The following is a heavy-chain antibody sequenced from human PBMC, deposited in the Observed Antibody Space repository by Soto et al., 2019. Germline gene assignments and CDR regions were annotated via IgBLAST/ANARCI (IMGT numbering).Heavy chain of an antibody. D-gene: IGHD6-19*01. CDR3: AYSTGWYRHDV. V-gene: IGHV4-4*02. J-gene: IGHJ3*01. Sequence: QVQLRESGPGLVKTSGTLSLTCAVSGDSISNSRWWTWVRQPPGKGLEWIGDIFHSGDTNYNPSLKSRVFISVDKSQNQFSLKVSSVTAADTAVYYCAYSTGWYRHDVWGQGTLVTVSS. CDR1: GDSISNSRW. CDR2: IFHSGDT.